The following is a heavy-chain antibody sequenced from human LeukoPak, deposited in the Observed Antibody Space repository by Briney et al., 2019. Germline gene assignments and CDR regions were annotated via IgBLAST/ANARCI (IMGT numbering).Heavy chain of an antibody. Sequence: GGSLRLSCAASGFTVSSNYMSWVRQAPGKGLGWVSVIYSGGSTYYADSVKGRFTISRDNSKNTLYLQMNGLRAEDTAVYYCARGRVWGSYRLGAFDIWGQGTMVTVSS. CDR1: GFTVSSNY. CDR3: ARGRVWGSYRLGAFDI. CDR2: IYSGGST. J-gene: IGHJ3*02. D-gene: IGHD3-16*02. V-gene: IGHV3-53*01.